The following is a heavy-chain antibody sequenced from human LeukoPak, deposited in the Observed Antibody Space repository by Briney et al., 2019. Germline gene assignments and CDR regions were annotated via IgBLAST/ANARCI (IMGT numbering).Heavy chain of an antibody. J-gene: IGHJ4*02. D-gene: IGHD3-22*01. CDR2: ISGSGGST. V-gene: IGHV3-23*01. Sequence: GGSLRLSCAASGFTFSNYAMSWVRQALGKGLEWVSSISGSGGSTYYADSVKGRFTISRDNSKNTLYLQMNSLRAEDTAVYYCAKESYYDNSGYYTYYFDYWGQGTLVTVSS. CDR3: AKESYYDNSGYYTYYFDY. CDR1: GFTFSNYA.